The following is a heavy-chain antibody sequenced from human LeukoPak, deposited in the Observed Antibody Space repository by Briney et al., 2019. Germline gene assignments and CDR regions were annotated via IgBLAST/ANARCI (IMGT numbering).Heavy chain of an antibody. CDR2: INPNSGGT. CDR1: GYTFTGYY. D-gene: IGHD6-13*01. CDR3: ARDRELPSIAAPSFFDY. V-gene: IGHV1-2*02. Sequence: ASVKVSCKASGYTFTGYYMHWVRQAPGQGLEWMGWINPNSGGTNYAQKFQGRVTMTRDTSISTAYMVLSRLRSDDTAVYYCARDRELPSIAAPSFFDYWGQGTLVTVSS. J-gene: IGHJ4*02.